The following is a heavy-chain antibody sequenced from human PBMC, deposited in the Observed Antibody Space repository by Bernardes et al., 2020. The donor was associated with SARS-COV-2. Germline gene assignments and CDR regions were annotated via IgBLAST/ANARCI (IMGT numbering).Heavy chain of an antibody. D-gene: IGHD2-2*02. CDR2: IFYSGAT. V-gene: IGHV4-59*01. Sequence: SETLSLTCNVSGGSIDTFYWTWIRQSPGKGLEWIGYIFYSGATNYSPSLKSRVAISLDTSKNQFSLKLTSVTAADTAVYYCARGFYSNVRGAFDPWGQGTLVTVSS. CDR3: ARGFYSNVRGAFDP. J-gene: IGHJ5*02. CDR1: GGSIDTFY.